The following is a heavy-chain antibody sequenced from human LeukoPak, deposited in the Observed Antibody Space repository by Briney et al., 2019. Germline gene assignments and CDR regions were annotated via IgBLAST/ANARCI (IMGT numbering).Heavy chain of an antibody. CDR3: ASVYDSSGYYPF. V-gene: IGHV4-34*01. Sequence: SETLSLTCAVYGGSFSGYYWSWIRQPPGRGLEWIGEINHSGSTNYNPSLKSRVTISVDTSKNQFSLKLSSVTAADTAVYYCASVYDSSGYYPFWGQGTLVTVSS. J-gene: IGHJ4*02. D-gene: IGHD3-22*01. CDR1: GGSFSGYY. CDR2: INHSGST.